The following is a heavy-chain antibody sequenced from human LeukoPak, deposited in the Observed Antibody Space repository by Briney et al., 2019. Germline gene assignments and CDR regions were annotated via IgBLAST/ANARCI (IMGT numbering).Heavy chain of an antibody. J-gene: IGHJ4*02. CDR3: ASLQDSSGFPFDY. D-gene: IGHD3-22*01. CDR1: GFTFSSYW. CDR2: IKQDGSEK. V-gene: IGHV3-7*01. Sequence: GGSLRLSCAASGFTFSSYWMSWVRQAPGKGLEWVANIKQDGSEKYYVDSVKGRFTISRDNAKNSLYLQMNSLRAEDTAVYYCASLQDSSGFPFDYWGQGTLVTVSS.